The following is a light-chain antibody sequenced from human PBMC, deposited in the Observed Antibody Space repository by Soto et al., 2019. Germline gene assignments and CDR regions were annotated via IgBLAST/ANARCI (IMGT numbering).Light chain of an antibody. V-gene: IGKV3-15*01. CDR1: HSVRSN. CDR2: GAS. CDR3: QQYDNWPRT. J-gene: IGKJ1*01. Sequence: EIVMTQSPATLSVSPGERATLSCRASHSVRSNLAWYQQKPGQAPRLLIYGASTRATGIPASFSGSGSGTDFTLTISSLQSEDFAVYYCQQYDNWPRTFGQGTKVEI.